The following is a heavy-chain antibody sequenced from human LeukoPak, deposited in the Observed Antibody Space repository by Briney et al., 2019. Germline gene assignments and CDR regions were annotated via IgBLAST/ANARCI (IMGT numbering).Heavy chain of an antibody. V-gene: IGHV3-23*01. CDR2: ISGSGGST. D-gene: IGHD5-18*01. CDR1: GFTFSSYA. CDR3: AKVDTAMVALDY. J-gene: IGHJ4*02. Sequence: GGSLRLSCAASGFTFSSYAMSWVRQAPGKGLEWVSAISGSGGSTYYADSVKGRFTITRDNSKNTLYLQMNSLRAEDTAVYYCAKVDTAMVALDYWGQGTLVTVSS.